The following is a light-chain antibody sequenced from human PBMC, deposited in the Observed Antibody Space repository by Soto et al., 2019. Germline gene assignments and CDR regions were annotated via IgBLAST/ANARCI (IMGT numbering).Light chain of an antibody. Sequence: QSALTQPASVSGSPGQSTTISCTGASSDVGSYNLVSWYQQHPGKATKLVIYEVNKRPSGVSNRFSGSKSGNTASLTISGLQAEDEADYYCCSYAGSNNTFYVFGTGTKVTVL. J-gene: IGLJ1*01. CDR1: SSDVGSYNL. CDR3: CSYAGSNNTFYV. CDR2: EVN. V-gene: IGLV2-23*02.